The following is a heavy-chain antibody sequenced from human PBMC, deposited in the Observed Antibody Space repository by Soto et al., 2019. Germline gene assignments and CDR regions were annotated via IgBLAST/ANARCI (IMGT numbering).Heavy chain of an antibody. CDR1: GYTFTSYG. CDR2: ISAYNGNT. V-gene: IGHV1-18*01. J-gene: IGHJ3*02. D-gene: IGHD3-3*01. CDR3: ARDKSGVVIENDDFDI. Sequence: PSVKVSCKASGYTFTSYGISWVRQAPGQGLEWMGWISAYNGNTNYAQKLQGRVTMTTDTSASTAYMELRSLRSDDTAVYYCARDKSGVVIENDDFDIWGQGTMVTVSS.